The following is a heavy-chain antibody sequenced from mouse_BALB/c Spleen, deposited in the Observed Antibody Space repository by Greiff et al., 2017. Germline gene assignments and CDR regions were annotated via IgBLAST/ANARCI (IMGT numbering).Heavy chain of an antibody. D-gene: IGHD2-4*01. J-gene: IGHJ2*01. CDR3: ARGITTDYFDY. V-gene: IGHV1-4*01. CDR1: GYTFTSYT. CDR2: INPSSGYT. Sequence: QVQLKESGAELARPGASVKMSCKASGYTFTSYTMHWVKQRPGQGLEWIGYINPSSGYTNYNQKFKDKATLTADKSSSTAYMQLSSLTSEDSAVYYCARGITTDYFDYWGQGTTLTVSS.